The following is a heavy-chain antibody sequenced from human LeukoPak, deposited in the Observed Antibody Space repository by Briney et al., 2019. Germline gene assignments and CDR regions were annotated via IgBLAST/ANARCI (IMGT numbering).Heavy chain of an antibody. Sequence: GGSLRLSCAASGXTFSKYGMSWVRQAPGKGLQWVSTISGSGDSTYYADSVKGRFTMSRDNSKNTLSLQMNSLRAEDTAVYYCAASWLSYNWFDPWGQGTLVTVSS. V-gene: IGHV3-23*01. CDR3: AASWLSYNWFDP. CDR1: GXTFSKYG. CDR2: ISGSGDST. D-gene: IGHD2-2*01. J-gene: IGHJ5*02.